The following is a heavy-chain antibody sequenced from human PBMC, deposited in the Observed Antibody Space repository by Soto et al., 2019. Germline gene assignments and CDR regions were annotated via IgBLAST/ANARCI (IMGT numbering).Heavy chain of an antibody. D-gene: IGHD2-2*01. CDR2: IRQDGHEK. CDR1: GLTFTSYP. Sequence: SRILSCAISGLTFTSYPMSWVRHSPGELLRWVANIRQDGHEKYYVDSVSVRFTLSRDKAQNSLYLQMDSLRAEDTAMYYRARDLPGYCSTTNCYYYFDFWGQGTLVTVSS. J-gene: IGHJ4*02. V-gene: IGHV3-7*03. CDR3: ARDLPGYCSTTNCYYYFDF.